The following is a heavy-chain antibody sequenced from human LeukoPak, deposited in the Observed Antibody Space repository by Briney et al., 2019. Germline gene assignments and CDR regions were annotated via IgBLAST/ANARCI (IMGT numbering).Heavy chain of an antibody. J-gene: IGHJ4*02. CDR1: GGSISNYF. CDR2: IYYSGST. Sequence: SETLSLTCTVSGGSISNYFWSWIRQPPGKGLEWIGYIYYSGSTNYNPSLKSRVTISVDTSKNQFSLKLSSVTAADTAVYYCARADYGDYGIDYWGQGTLVTVSS. D-gene: IGHD4-17*01. CDR3: ARADYGDYGIDY. V-gene: IGHV4-59*01.